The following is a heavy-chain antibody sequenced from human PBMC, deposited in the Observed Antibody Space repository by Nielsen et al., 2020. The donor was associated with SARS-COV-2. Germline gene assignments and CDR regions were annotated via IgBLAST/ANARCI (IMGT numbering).Heavy chain of an antibody. CDR1: GFTFSSYA. CDR3: AGNKGYSGYDMVDY. CDR2: ISYDGSNK. Sequence: GESLKISCAASGFTFSSYAMHWVRQAPGKGLEWVAVISYDGSNKYYADSVKGRFTISRDNSKNTLYLQMNSLRAEDTAVYYCAGNKGYSGYDMVDYWGQGTLDTVSS. D-gene: IGHD5-12*01. J-gene: IGHJ4*02. V-gene: IGHV3-30-3*01.